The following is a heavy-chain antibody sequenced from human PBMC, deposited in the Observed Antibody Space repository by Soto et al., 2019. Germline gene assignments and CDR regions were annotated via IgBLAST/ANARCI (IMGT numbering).Heavy chain of an antibody. Sequence: QVQLVESGGGVVQPGRSLRLSCAASGFTFSSYAMHWVRQAPGKGLEWVAVISYDGSNKYYADSVKGRFTISRDNSKNTLYLQINSRRAEATAVYYCARDGPQGVVVPAAIRFGGFDYWGQGTLVTVSS. J-gene: IGHJ4*02. CDR2: ISYDGSNK. CDR3: ARDGPQGVVVPAAIRFGGFDY. CDR1: GFTFSSYA. V-gene: IGHV3-30-3*01. D-gene: IGHD2-2*02.